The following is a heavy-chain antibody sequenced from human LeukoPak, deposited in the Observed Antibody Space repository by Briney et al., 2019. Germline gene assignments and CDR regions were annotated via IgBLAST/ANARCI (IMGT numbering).Heavy chain of an antibody. D-gene: IGHD3-22*01. CDR1: GFTFSSYG. Sequence: GGSLGLSCAASGFTFSSYGIHWVRQAPGKGLEWVAVIWYDGSNKYYADSVKGRFTISRDNSKNTLYLQMNSLRAEDTAVYYCAKDLLGYDSSGKDDYWGQGTLVTVSS. CDR2: IWYDGSNK. J-gene: IGHJ4*02. V-gene: IGHV3-33*06. CDR3: AKDLLGYDSSGKDDY.